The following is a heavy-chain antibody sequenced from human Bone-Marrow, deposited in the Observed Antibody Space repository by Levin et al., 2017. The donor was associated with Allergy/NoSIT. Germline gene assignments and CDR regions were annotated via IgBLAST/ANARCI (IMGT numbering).Heavy chain of an antibody. CDR2: IYHSGAT. D-gene: IGHD5-12*01. J-gene: IGHJ4*02. CDR3: ARLFRDYDSGLDL. CDR1: GGSIGNGDYY. Sequence: SQTLSLTCSVSGGSIGNGDYYWTWIRQSPGKGLDWIGFIYHSGATYFHPSVRSRVTMSVDTSRNQFSLTLRSVTAADTAFYFCARLFRDYDSGLDLWGQGTLVTVSS. V-gene: IGHV4-30-4*01.